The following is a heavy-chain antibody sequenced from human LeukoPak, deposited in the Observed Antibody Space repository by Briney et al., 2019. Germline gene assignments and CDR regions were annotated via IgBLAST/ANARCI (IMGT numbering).Heavy chain of an antibody. V-gene: IGHV3-7*01. CDR2: IKQDGSEK. Sequence: PGGSLRLSCAASGFTFSSYWMSWVRQAPGKGLEWVANIKQDGSEKYYVDSVKGRFTISRDNAKNSLYLQMNSLRAEDTAVYYCAVRGYDFWSGYSDYWGQGTLVTVSS. CDR1: GFTFSSYW. J-gene: IGHJ4*02. CDR3: AVRGYDFWSGYSDY. D-gene: IGHD3-3*01.